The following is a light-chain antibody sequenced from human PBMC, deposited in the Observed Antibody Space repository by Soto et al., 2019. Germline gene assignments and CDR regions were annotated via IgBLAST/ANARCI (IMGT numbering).Light chain of an antibody. Sequence: QSVLTQPPSTSGTPGQRVTISCSGSSSNIGTNSVNWYQQLPGTAPKLLIYNSNQRPSGVPDRFSGSKSGTSASLAISGLQSEDEDDYYCATWDDSLNGPVFGGGTKVTVL. J-gene: IGLJ2*01. CDR3: ATWDDSLNGPV. CDR2: NSN. CDR1: SSNIGTNS. V-gene: IGLV1-44*01.